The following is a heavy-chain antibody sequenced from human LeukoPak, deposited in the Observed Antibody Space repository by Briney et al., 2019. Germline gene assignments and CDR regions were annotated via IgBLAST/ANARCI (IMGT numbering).Heavy chain of an antibody. CDR3: ARAIVVVAAPNFDY. CDR1: GYTFTGYY. Sequence: ASVKVSCKASGYTFTGYYMHWVRQAPGQGLEWMGWINPNSGGTNYAQKFQGRVTMTRDTSISTAYMEPSRLRSDDTAVYYCARAIVVVAAPNFDYWGQGTLVTVSS. J-gene: IGHJ4*02. CDR2: INPNSGGT. V-gene: IGHV1-2*02. D-gene: IGHD2-15*01.